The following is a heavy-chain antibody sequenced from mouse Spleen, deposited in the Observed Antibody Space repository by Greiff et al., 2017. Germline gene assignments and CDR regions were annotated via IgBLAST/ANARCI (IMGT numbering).Heavy chain of an antibody. CDR3: ARSLLGLYYFDY. D-gene: IGHD3-3*01. CDR1: GFTFTDYY. J-gene: IGHJ2*01. Sequence: EVKVVESGGGLVQPGGSLSLSCAASGFTFTDYYMSWVRQPPGKALEWLGFIRNKANGYTTEYSASVKGRFTISRDNSQSILYLQMNALRAEDSATYYCARSLLGLYYFDYWGQGTTLTVSS. V-gene: IGHV7-3*01. CDR2: IRNKANGYTT.